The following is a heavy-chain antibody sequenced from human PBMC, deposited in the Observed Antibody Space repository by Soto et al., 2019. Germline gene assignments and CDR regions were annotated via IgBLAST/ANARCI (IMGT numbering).Heavy chain of an antibody. CDR2: TYYRSKWYN. CDR3: ARVRKYYDYIWGSYRSDAFDI. Sequence: QSQTLSLTCAISGESVSSNSAAWNWIRQSPSRGLEWLGRTYYRSKWYNDYAVSVKSRITINPDTSKNQFSLQLNSVTPEDTAVYYCARVRKYYDYIWGSYRSDAFDIWGQGTMVTVSS. J-gene: IGHJ3*02. CDR1: GESVSSNSAA. V-gene: IGHV6-1*01. D-gene: IGHD3-16*02.